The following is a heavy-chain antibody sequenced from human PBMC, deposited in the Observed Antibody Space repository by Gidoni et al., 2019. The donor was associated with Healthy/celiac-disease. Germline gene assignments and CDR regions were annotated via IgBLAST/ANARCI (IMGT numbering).Heavy chain of an antibody. CDR2: ISSSGSTI. D-gene: IGHD5-18*01. J-gene: IGHJ4*02. CDR3: AASHVDTAMVQYDY. Sequence: EVQLVESGGGLVQPGGSLRLSCAASGFTFRSYEMNWVRQAPGKGLEWVSYISSSGSTIYYADSVKGRFTISRDNAKNSLYLQMNSLRAEDTAVYYCAASHVDTAMVQYDYWGQGTLVTVSS. V-gene: IGHV3-48*03. CDR1: GFTFRSYE.